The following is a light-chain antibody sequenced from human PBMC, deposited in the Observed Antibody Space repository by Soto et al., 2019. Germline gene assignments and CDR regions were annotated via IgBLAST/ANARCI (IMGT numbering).Light chain of an antibody. V-gene: IGKV3-15*01. CDR2: GAS. CDR3: QQYNNRPPMYT. Sequence: EIVMTQSPAILSMSPGERATLSCRASQNVGTSLAWYQQIPGQAPRLLIYGASTRATSIPARFSGSGSGTEFTLTISSLQSEDFAVYYCQQYNNRPPMYTFGQGTKLXIK. J-gene: IGKJ2*01. CDR1: QNVGTS.